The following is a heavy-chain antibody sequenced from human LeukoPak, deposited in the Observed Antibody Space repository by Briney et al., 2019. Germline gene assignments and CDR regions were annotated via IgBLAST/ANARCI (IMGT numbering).Heavy chain of an antibody. Sequence: PGGSLRLSCAASVLPFSSYWMTWVRQAPGKGLGWVANINQNGSERYYVNSVKGRFTISRDNAKNSLYLQMGSLRVEDTGMYYCATHDFLTGYPYFDFWGQGTLVTVSS. CDR3: ATHDFLTGYPYFDF. CDR2: INQNGSER. J-gene: IGHJ4*02. V-gene: IGHV3-7*01. D-gene: IGHD3-9*01. CDR1: VLPFSSYW.